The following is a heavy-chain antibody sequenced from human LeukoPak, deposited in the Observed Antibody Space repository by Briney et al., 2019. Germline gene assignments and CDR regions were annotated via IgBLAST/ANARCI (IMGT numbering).Heavy chain of an antibody. J-gene: IGHJ6*03. CDR1: GYTFTSYD. D-gene: IGHD3-3*01. CDR2: MNPNSGNT. V-gene: IGHV1-8*03. Sequence: ASVKVSCKASGYTFTSYDINWVRQATGQGLEWMGWMNPNSGNTGYAQKFQGRVTITRNTSISTAYMELSSLRSEDTAVYYCARAKRTPPTIFGVVIMGYYYTDVWGKGTTVTVSS. CDR3: ARAKRTPPTIFGVVIMGYYYTDV.